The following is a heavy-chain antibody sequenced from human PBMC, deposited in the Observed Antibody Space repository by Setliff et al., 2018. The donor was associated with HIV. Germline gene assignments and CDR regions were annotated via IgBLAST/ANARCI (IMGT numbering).Heavy chain of an antibody. CDR1: GFTFSSYG. Sequence: GGSLRLSCEASGFTFSSYGMSWVRQAPGKGLEWVSSISGSGANIYYADSVKGRFTISRDNSKNTLYLQMSSLSAEDTAVYYCAKVDSYAGKNFDYWGQGTLVTVSS. CDR2: ISGSGANI. CDR3: AKVDSYAGKNFDY. V-gene: IGHV3-23*01. D-gene: IGHD5-18*01. J-gene: IGHJ4*02.